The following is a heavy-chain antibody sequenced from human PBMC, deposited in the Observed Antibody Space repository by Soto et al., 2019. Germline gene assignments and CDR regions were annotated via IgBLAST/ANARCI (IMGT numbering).Heavy chain of an antibody. CDR2: IVPNVGTV. J-gene: IGHJ4*02. CDR3: ARRDTSGFLGYFDN. CDR1: GGTLSSFINYP. Sequence: SVKVSCQASGGTLSSFINYPINWVRQAPGQGLEWMGGIVPNVGTVNYAQKFQGRVTITADKSTGTAYMEVSSLRSEDTALYYCARRDTSGFLGYFDNWGQGTLVTVSS. V-gene: IGHV1-69*06. D-gene: IGHD3-3*01.